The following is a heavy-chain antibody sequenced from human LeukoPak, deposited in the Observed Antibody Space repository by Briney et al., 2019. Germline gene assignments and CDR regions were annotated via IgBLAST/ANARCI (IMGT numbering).Heavy chain of an antibody. J-gene: IGHJ4*02. D-gene: IGHD3-22*01. Sequence: GGSLGLSCTASGFTFSRYWMHWVRQAPGKGLVWVSHINSEGSTTSYADSVKGRFTISRDNAKNTLYLQMNSLRAEDTAVYYCATYDSSVYYYVFDYWGQGTLVTVSS. CDR2: INSEGSTT. CDR1: GFTFSRYW. V-gene: IGHV3-74*01. CDR3: ATYDSSVYYYVFDY.